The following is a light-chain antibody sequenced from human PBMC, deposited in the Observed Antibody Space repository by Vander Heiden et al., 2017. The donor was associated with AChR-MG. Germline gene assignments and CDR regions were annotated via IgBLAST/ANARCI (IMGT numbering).Light chain of an antibody. Sequence: EIVLTQSPATLSLSPGERATLSCRASQSVDRFLAWYQQKPGQAPKLLIYETSNRATGIPARVTGSGSGTDFTLTISTLEPEDFAVYYCLQRSNWPYTFGQGTKLEIK. CDR2: ETS. CDR1: QSVDRF. V-gene: IGKV3-11*01. CDR3: LQRSNWPYT. J-gene: IGKJ2*01.